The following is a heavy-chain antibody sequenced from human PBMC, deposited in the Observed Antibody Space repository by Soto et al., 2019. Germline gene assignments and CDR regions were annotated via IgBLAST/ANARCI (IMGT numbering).Heavy chain of an antibody. J-gene: IGHJ6*02. D-gene: IGHD3-9*01. CDR2: ISYDGSNK. CDR3: AKDRRGYYDILTGSTHYGMDV. CDR1: GFTFSSYG. V-gene: IGHV3-30*18. Sequence: TGGSLRLSCAASGFTFSSYGMHWVRQAPGKGLEWVAVISYDGSNKYYADSVKGRFTISRDNSKNTLYLQMNSLRAEDTAVYYCAKDRRGYYDILTGSTHYGMDVWGQGTTVTVSS.